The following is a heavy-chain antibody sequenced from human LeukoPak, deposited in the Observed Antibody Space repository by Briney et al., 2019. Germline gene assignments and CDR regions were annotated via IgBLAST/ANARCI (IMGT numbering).Heavy chain of an antibody. V-gene: IGHV4-59*08. J-gene: IGHJ3*02. Sequence: PSETLSLTXTVSGGSISSYYWSWIRQPPGKGLVWIGYIYYSGSTNYNPSLKSRVTISVDTSKNQFSLKLSSVTAADTAVYYCASPYSGAFDIWGQGTMVTVSS. D-gene: IGHD3-10*01. CDR1: GGSISSYY. CDR2: IYYSGST. CDR3: ASPYSGAFDI.